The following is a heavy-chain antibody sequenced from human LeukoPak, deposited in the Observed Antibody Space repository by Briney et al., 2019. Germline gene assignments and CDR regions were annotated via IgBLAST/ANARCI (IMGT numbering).Heavy chain of an antibody. Sequence: SETLSLTCTVSGASLSSYYRTWIRQPPGKGLEWIGYISYSGSTNYNPSLKSRVTISVDTSKNQFSLKLSSVTAADTAVYYCARTGYCSSTSCYDYWGQGTLVTVSS. CDR3: ARTGYCSSTSCYDY. CDR2: ISYSGST. V-gene: IGHV4-59*01. D-gene: IGHD2-2*01. J-gene: IGHJ4*02. CDR1: GASLSSYY.